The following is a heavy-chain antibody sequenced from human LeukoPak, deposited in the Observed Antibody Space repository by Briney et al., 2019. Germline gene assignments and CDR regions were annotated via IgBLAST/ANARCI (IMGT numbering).Heavy chain of an antibody. CDR3: ARVREITMEDFDY. CDR2: INPNSGGT. D-gene: IGHD3-10*01. Sequence: GASVKVSCKASGYTFTGYYMHWVRQAPGQGLEWMGWINPNSGGTNYAQKFQGRVTMTRDTSISTAYMELSRLRSDDTAVYYCARVREITMEDFDYWGQGTLVTVSS. CDR1: GYTFTGYY. V-gene: IGHV1-2*02. J-gene: IGHJ4*02.